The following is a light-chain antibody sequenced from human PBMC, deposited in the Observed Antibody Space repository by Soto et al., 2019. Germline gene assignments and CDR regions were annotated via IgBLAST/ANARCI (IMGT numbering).Light chain of an antibody. V-gene: IGLV1-40*01. J-gene: IGLJ2*01. CDR1: SSNIGAGYD. Sequence: QSVLTQPPSVSGAPGQRVTISCTGSSSNIGAGYDVHWYQQYPGTAPKNLIQGNSNRPSGVPDRFPGSKSDTSASLAITGLQAEDEADYYGQSYDSKLSVVFGGGTQLTVL. CDR3: QSYDSKLSVV. CDR2: GNS.